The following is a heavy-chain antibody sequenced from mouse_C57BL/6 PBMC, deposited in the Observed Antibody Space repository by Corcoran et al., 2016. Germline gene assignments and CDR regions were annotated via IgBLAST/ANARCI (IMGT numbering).Heavy chain of an antibody. CDR3: AREGNYARGAMDY. Sequence: VQLQQSGPELVKPGASVKIPCKASGYTFTDYNMDWVKQRPGQGLEWIARIYPGSGNTYYNEKFKGKATLTAEKSSSTAYMQLSSLTSEDSAVYFCAREGNYARGAMDYWGQGTSVTVSS. CDR2: IYPGSGNT. D-gene: IGHD2-1*01. V-gene: IGHV1-76*01. J-gene: IGHJ4*01. CDR1: GYTFTDYN.